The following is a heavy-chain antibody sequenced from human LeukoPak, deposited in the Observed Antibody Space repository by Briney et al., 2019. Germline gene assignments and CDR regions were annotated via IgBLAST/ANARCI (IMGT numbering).Heavy chain of an antibody. CDR2: ISYDGSNK. J-gene: IGHJ4*02. V-gene: IGHV3-30*18. CDR3: AKEDYDILTGYYPRPVFDY. D-gene: IGHD3-9*01. Sequence: PGESLRLSCAASGFTFSSYGMHWVRQAPGKGLEWVAVISYDGSNKYSADSVKGRFTISRDNSKNTLYLQMNSLRAEDTAVYYCAKEDYDILTGYYPRPVFDYWGQGTLVTVSS. CDR1: GFTFSSYG.